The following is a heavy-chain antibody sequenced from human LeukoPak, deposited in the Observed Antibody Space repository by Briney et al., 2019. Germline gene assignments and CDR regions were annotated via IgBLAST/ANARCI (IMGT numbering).Heavy chain of an antibody. J-gene: IGHJ4*02. Sequence: ASVKVSCKASGYTFTGYYMHWVRQAPGQGLEWMGWINPNSGGTNYAQKFQGRVTMTRDTSISTAYMELSRLRSDDTAVYYCANVGIVVVPAATKETPFDYWGQGTLVTVSS. CDR1: GYTFTGYY. D-gene: IGHD2-2*03. CDR3: ANVGIVVVPAATKETPFDY. CDR2: INPNSGGT. V-gene: IGHV1-2*02.